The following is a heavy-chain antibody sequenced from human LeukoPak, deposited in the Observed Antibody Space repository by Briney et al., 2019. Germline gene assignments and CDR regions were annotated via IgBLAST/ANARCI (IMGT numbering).Heavy chain of an antibody. CDR3: ARDRELGSYCSGGSCYGVPDDY. V-gene: IGHV3-48*01. Sequence: GGSLRLSCAASGFTFSSYSMNWVRQAPGKGLEWVSYIISSSSTIYYADSVKGRFTISRDNAKNSLYLQMNSLRAEDTAVYYCARDRELGSYCSGGSCYGVPDDYWGQGTLVTVSS. J-gene: IGHJ4*02. CDR1: GFTFSSYS. D-gene: IGHD2-15*01. CDR2: IISSSSTI.